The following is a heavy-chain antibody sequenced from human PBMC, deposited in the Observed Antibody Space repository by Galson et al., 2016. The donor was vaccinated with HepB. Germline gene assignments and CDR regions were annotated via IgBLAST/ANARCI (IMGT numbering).Heavy chain of an antibody. Sequence: ETLSLTCSVYVGSFSAYSWSWVRQSPGKGLEWIGEINHSGSTNYNPSLKRRVTISIDASKNQFSLKLSSVTAADTAVYYCARTRGEQLSIGRLRVTYYYMDVWGKGTTVTVSS. V-gene: IGHV4-34*01. D-gene: IGHD1-1*01. CDR2: INHSGST. CDR3: ARTRGEQLSIGRLRVTYYYMDV. J-gene: IGHJ6*03. CDR1: VGSFSAYS.